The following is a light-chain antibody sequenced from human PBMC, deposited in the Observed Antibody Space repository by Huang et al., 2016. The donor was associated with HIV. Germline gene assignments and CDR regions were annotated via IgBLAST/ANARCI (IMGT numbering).Light chain of an antibody. CDR3: QQTYITPYT. CDR2: AAS. V-gene: IGKV1-39*01. CDR1: QSISSY. J-gene: IGKJ2*01. Sequence: DIQMTQSPFFLSASVGDRVPFTCRASQSISSYLNWYQQKPGKAPELLIYAASNLQSEAPSRFSGSGSGTDFTLTIVSLQPADFATYYCQQTYITPYTFGQGTKLEIK.